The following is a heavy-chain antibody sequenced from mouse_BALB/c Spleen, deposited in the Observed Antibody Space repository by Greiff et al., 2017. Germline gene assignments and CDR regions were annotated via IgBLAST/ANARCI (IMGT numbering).Heavy chain of an antibody. J-gene: IGHJ3*01. CDR2: IWRGGST. CDR3: AKSDYYGSSFFAY. D-gene: IGHD1-1*01. CDR1: GFSLTSYG. V-gene: IGHV2-5-1*01. Sequence: QVQLKESGPSLVQPSQSLSITCTVSGFSLTSYGVHWVRQSPGKGLEWLGVIWRGGSTDYNAAFMSRLSITKDNSKSQVFFKMNSLQADDTAIYYCAKSDYYGSSFFAYWGQGTLVTVSA.